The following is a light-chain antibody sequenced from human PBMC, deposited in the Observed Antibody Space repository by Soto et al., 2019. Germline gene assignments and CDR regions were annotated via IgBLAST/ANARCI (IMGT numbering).Light chain of an antibody. Sequence: EMVLTQSPATLSLSPGERATLSCKASQSIGNYLAWYQQKPGQAPRLLIYDASKRATGIPARFSGSGSGTAFTLTISSLEPEDFAIYHCQQRSNWVTFGGGTKVEIK. CDR3: QQRSNWVT. J-gene: IGKJ4*01. CDR1: QSIGNY. CDR2: DAS. V-gene: IGKV3-11*01.